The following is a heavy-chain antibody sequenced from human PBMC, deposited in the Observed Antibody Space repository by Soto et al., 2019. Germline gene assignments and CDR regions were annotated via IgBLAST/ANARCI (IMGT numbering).Heavy chain of an antibody. D-gene: IGHD3-16*01. V-gene: IGHV5-51*01. CDR2: IYGGDSDT. CDR3: ARWAYVDAKLDP. Sequence: GESLKISCNGSGYNFDTYWIGWVRQMPGKGLEWIGIIYGGDSDTRYNPSFQGQVTMSADKSLSTAYLQWSSLKASDTAIYLCARWAYVDAKLDPWGQGTMVTVYS. J-gene: IGHJ5*02. CDR1: GYNFDTYW.